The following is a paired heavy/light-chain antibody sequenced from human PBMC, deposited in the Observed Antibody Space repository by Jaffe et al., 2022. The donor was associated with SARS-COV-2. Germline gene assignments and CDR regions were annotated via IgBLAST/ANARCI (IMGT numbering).Heavy chain of an antibody. CDR1: GFTFRSYL. D-gene: IGHD1-26*01. CDR2: IYFNENER. CDR3: ARDPGGTYDY. J-gene: IGHJ4*02. V-gene: IGHV3-30*19. Sequence: QVQLVESGGGVVQPGGSLRLSCAASGFTFRSYLMHWVRQAPGKGLESLAVIYFNENERYYADSVKGRFSISRDNAKDTLYLQMNNLEVEDTAVYYCARDPGGTYDYWGQGTLVTVSS.
Light chain of an antibody. CDR2: KVS. CDR3: MQGTHWPWT. V-gene: IGKV2-30*01. Sequence: DVVMTQSPLSLPVTLGQPASISCRSSHSLVFSDGNTYLNWFQQRPGQSPRRLIYKVSNRDFGVPDRFSGSGSGADFTLKISRVEAEDVAVYYCMQGTHWPWTFGQGTKVDIQ. CDR1: HSLVFSDGNTY. J-gene: IGKJ1*01.